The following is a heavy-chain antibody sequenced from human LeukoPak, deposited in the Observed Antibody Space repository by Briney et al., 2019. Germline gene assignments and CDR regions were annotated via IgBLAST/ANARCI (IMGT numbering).Heavy chain of an antibody. J-gene: IGHJ4*02. CDR1: GGSFSGYY. D-gene: IGHD1-14*01. CDR3: AGRTTEYYFDY. CDR2: INHSGST. Sequence: SETLSLTCAVYGGSFSGYYWSWIRQPPGQGLEWIGEINHSGSTNYNPSLKSRVTISVDTSKNQFSLKLSSVTAADTAVYYCAGRTTEYYFDYWGQGTLVTVSS. V-gene: IGHV4-34*01.